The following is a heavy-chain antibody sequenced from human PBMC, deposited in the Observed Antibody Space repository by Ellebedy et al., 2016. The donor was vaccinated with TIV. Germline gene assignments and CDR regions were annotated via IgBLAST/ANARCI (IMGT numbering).Heavy chain of an antibody. CDR2: ISYDGSNK. CDR1: GFTFSNYW. CDR3: AKDRRGYTYSLEGNFFDS. V-gene: IGHV3-30*18. Sequence: GGSLRLXXAASGFTFSNYWMHWVRQAPGKGLEWVAVISYDGSNKYYADSVKGRFTISRDNSKNTLYLQMNSLRAEDTAEYYCAKDRRGYTYSLEGNFFDSWGQGTLVTVCS. J-gene: IGHJ4*02. D-gene: IGHD5-18*01.